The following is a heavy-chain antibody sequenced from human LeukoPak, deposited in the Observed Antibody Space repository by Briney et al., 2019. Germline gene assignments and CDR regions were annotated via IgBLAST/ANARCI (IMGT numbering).Heavy chain of an antibody. D-gene: IGHD1-26*01. CDR2: ISGSGGTT. J-gene: IGHJ4*02. V-gene: IGHV3-23*01. CDR1: GFTFSSAA. Sequence: PGGSLRLSCATSGFTFSSAAMSWVRQVPGKGLEWVSVISGSGGTTYSADSVKGRFTISRDNSKNTLYLEMNSLRGEDTAVYYCAKAFFFREGYYFDYWGQGTLVTVSS. CDR3: AKAFFFREGYYFDY.